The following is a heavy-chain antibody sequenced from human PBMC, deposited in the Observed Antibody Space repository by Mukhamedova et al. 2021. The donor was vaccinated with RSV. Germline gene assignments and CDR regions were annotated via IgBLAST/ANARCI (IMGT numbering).Heavy chain of an antibody. J-gene: IGHJ4*02. V-gene: IGHV3-11*05. CDR3: ARDRADVLLGEAAADFDL. Sequence: GRFTISRDNAKNSLYLQMNGLRDEDTASYYCARDRADVLLGEAAADFDLWGQGTLVTVSS. D-gene: IGHD2-15*01.